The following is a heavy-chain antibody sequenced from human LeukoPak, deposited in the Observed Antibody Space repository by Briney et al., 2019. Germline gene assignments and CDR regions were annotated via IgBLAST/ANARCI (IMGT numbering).Heavy chain of an antibody. V-gene: IGHV3-23*01. CDR1: GFTFSSYA. J-gene: IGHJ4*02. D-gene: IGHD3-22*01. Sequence: GGSLRLSCAASGFTFSSYAMSWVRQAPGKGLEWVSAISGSGGSTYYADSVKGRFTISRDNSKNTLYLQMSSLRAEDTAVYYCAKDLYYYDSSGYQATFDYWGQGTLVTVSS. CDR2: ISGSGGST. CDR3: AKDLYYYDSSGYQATFDY.